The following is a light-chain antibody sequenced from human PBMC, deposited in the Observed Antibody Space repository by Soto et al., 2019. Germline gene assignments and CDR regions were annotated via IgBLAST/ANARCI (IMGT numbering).Light chain of an antibody. J-gene: IGKJ4*01. CDR3: QQRSNWPLT. V-gene: IGKV3-11*01. Sequence: EIMMTQSPGTLSVSPGEGATLSCTASQSVNLNLAWYQQKPGQAPRLLIYDASNRATGIPARFSGSGSGTDFTLTISSLEPEDFAVYYCQQRSNWPLTFGGGTKVEIK. CDR1: QSVNLN. CDR2: DAS.